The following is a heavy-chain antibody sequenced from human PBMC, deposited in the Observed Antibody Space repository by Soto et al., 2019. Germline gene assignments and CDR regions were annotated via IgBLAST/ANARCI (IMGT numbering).Heavy chain of an antibody. Sequence: GESLKISCKGSGYSFTTYLICWVRQMPEKGLEWMGIVHPADSDTRYSPSFQGQVTISADKSISTAYLRWSSLKASDTAMYYSSTHSPARRVRGSSDHTYYYGIDGWGRGTMVAVSS. CDR3: STHSPARRVRGSSDHTYYYGIDG. CDR2: VHPADSDT. CDR1: GYSFTTYL. V-gene: IGHV5-51*01. J-gene: IGHJ6*02. D-gene: IGHD3-10*01.